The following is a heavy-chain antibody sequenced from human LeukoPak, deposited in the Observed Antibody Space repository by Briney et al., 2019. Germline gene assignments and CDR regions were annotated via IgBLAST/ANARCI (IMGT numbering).Heavy chain of an antibody. V-gene: IGHV1-2*06. D-gene: IGHD3-22*01. J-gene: IGHJ1*01. CDR1: GYTFTGYY. Sequence: ASVKVSCKASGYTFTGYYMHWVRQAPGQGLEWMGRINPNSGGTNYAQKLQGRVTMTTDTSTSTAYMELRSLRSDDTAVYYCAQMYYYDSSGYYYFQHWGQGTLVTVSS. CDR3: AQMYYYDSSGYYYFQH. CDR2: INPNSGGT.